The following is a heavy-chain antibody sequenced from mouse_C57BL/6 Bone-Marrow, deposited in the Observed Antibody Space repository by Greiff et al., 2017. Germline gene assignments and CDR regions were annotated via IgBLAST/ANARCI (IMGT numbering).Heavy chain of an antibody. CDR2: ISDGGSYT. V-gene: IGHV5-4*01. D-gene: IGHD1-1*01. Sequence: EVHLVESGGGLVKPGGSLKLSCAASGFTFSSYAMSWVRQTPEKRLEWVATISDGGSYTYYPDNVKGRFTISRDNAKNNLYLQMSHLKSEDTAMYYCARGGFTAVKDWGQGTTLTVSS. CDR1: GFTFSSYA. J-gene: IGHJ2*01. CDR3: ARGGFTAVKD.